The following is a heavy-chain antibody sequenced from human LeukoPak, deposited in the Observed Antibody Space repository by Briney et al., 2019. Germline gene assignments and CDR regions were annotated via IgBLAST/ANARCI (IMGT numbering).Heavy chain of an antibody. CDR2: ISSSSSYI. CDR1: GFTFSSYS. CDR3: ARDDYGGYAGFDY. J-gene: IGHJ4*02. D-gene: IGHD4-17*01. Sequence: GGSLRLSCAASGFTFSSYSVNWVRQAPGKGLEWVSSISSSSSYIYYADSVKGRFTISRDNAKNSLYLQMNSLRAEDTAVYYCARDDYGGYAGFDYWGQGTLVTVSS. V-gene: IGHV3-21*01.